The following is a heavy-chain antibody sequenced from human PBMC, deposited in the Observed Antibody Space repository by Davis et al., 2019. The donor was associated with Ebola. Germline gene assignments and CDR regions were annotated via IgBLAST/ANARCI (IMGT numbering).Heavy chain of an antibody. J-gene: IGHJ6*02. D-gene: IGHD3-10*01. CDR1: GYTFTGYY. V-gene: IGHV1-2*02. Sequence: ASVKVSCKASGYTFTGYYMHWVRQAPGQGLEWMGWINPNSGGTNYAQKFPGRVTMTRDTSISTAYMELSRLRSDDTAVYYCARALPHPLYSSGRHYNVYYYYGMDVWGQGTTVTVSS. CDR3: ARALPHPLYSSGRHYNVYYYYGMDV. CDR2: INPNSGGT.